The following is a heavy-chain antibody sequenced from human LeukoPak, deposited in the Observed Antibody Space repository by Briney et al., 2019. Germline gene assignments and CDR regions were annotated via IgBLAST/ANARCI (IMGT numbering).Heavy chain of an antibody. Sequence: SVKVSCKASGGTFSSYAISWVRQAPGQGLEWMGRIIPIFGTANYAQKFQGRVTITTDESTSTAYMELSSLRSEDTAVYYCARCFDGDGYTCNWFDPWGQGTLVTVSS. CDR2: IIPIFGTA. J-gene: IGHJ5*02. V-gene: IGHV1-69*05. D-gene: IGHD5-24*01. CDR3: ARCFDGDGYTCNWFDP. CDR1: GGTFSSYA.